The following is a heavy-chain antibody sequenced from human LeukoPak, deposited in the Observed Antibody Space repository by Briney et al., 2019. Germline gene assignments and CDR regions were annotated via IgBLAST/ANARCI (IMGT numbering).Heavy chain of an antibody. Sequence: GGFLSLSCAASGFPFDDYAMHWVRQAPGKGLGWVSLISWDGGSTYYADSVKGRFTISRDNSKNSLYLQMNSLRAEDTALYYCAKDGGLYSGSYYIDYWGQGTLVTVSS. V-gene: IGHV3-43D*04. CDR3: AKDGGLYSGSYYIDY. D-gene: IGHD1-26*01. CDR2: ISWDGGST. J-gene: IGHJ4*02. CDR1: GFPFDDYA.